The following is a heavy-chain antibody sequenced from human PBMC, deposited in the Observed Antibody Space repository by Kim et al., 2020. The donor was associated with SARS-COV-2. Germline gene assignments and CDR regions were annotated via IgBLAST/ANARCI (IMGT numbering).Heavy chain of an antibody. CDR2: INAGNGNT. CDR3: ARAGSDILTGYSNYYYYYGMDV. CDR1: GYTFTSYA. Sequence: ASVKVSCKASGYTFTSYAMHWVRQAPGQRLEWMGWINAGNGNTKYSQKFQGRVTITRDTSASTAYMELSSLRSEDTAVYYCARAGSDILTGYSNYYYYYGMDVWGQGTTVTVSS. D-gene: IGHD3-9*01. J-gene: IGHJ6*02. V-gene: IGHV1-3*01.